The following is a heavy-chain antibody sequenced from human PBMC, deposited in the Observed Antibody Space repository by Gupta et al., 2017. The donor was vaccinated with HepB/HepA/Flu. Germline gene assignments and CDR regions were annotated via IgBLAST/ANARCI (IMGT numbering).Heavy chain of an antibody. V-gene: IGHV1-3*01. J-gene: IGHJ4*02. CDR3: ARAPYSSGWFDY. CDR1: GYTFTRYA. Sequence: QVQLVQSGAEVKKPGASVKVSCKASGYTFTRYAMNWVRQAPGQRLEWMGWINAGNGNTKYAQKFQGRVTITRDTSASTAYMELSSLRSEDTAVYYCARAPYSSGWFDYWGQGTLVTGSS. CDR2: INAGNGNT. D-gene: IGHD6-19*01.